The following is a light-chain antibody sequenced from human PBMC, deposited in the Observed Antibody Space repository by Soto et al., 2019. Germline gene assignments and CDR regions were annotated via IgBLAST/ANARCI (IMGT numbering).Light chain of an antibody. Sequence: QSVLTQPPSVSGAPGQRVTISCTGSSSNIGAGYDVHWYQQLPGTAPKLLIYGNSNRPSGVPDRFSGSKSGTSASLAITGLQAEDEADYCWQSYDSSLSAVVFGGGTKLTVL. CDR1: SSNIGAGYD. V-gene: IGLV1-40*01. J-gene: IGLJ2*01. CDR2: GNS. CDR3: QSYDSSLSAVV.